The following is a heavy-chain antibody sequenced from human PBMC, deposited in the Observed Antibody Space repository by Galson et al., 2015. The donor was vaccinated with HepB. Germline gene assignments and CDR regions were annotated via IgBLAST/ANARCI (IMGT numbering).Heavy chain of an antibody. CDR2: IYYSGST. D-gene: IGHD6-19*01. CDR1: GDSVSGSPNF. J-gene: IGHJ4*02. Sequence: ETLSLTCTISGDSVSGSPNFWSWIRQPPGKGPEWIGYIYYSGSTKYNPSLKSRLTMSVDTSKNQLSLKLTSVIPADTAIYYCARDGRGTRRSGWYFDYWGQGIRVTVSS. CDR3: ARDGRGTRRSGWYFDY. V-gene: IGHV4-61*01.